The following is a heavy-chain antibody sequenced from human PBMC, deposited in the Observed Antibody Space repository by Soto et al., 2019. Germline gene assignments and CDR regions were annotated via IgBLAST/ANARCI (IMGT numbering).Heavy chain of an antibody. CDR1: GDTFSFYS. V-gene: IGHV1-69*04. D-gene: IGHD3-10*01. Sequence: QVQLVQSGAEVKRPGSSVKVSCKASGDTFSFYSINWVRQAPGLGLEWMGRVNPILSMSNYAQRFQGRVTMTADKSTSTVYMELSCLRSEDTAMYYCATSYGSGYRAFDYWGQGALVTVSS. CDR3: ATSYGSGYRAFDY. J-gene: IGHJ4*02. CDR2: VNPILSMS.